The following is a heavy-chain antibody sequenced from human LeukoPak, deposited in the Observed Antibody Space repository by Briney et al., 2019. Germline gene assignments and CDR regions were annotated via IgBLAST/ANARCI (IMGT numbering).Heavy chain of an antibody. V-gene: IGHV1-69*05. CDR3: AKVLDYFDWLESPFDP. CDR2: IIPIFGTA. CDR1: GGTFSSYA. J-gene: IGHJ5*02. D-gene: IGHD3-9*01. Sequence: SVKVSCKASGGTFSSYAISWVRQAPGQGLEWMGGIIPIFGTANYAQKFQGSVTITTDESTSTAYMELSSLRSEDTAVYYCAKVLDYFDWLESPFDPWGQGTLVTVSS.